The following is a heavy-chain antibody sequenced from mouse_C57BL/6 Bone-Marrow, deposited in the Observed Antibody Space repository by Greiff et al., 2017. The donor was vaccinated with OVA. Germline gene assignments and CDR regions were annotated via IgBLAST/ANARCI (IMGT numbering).Heavy chain of an antibody. V-gene: IGHV1-22*01. CDR3: ASGWKGSYYAMDY. CDR2: INPNNGGT. Sequence: EVQLQESGPELVKPGASVKMSCKASGYTFTDYNMHWVKQSHGKSLEWIGYINPNNGGTSYNQKFKGKATLTVNKSSSTAYMELRSLTSEDSAVYYCASGWKGSYYAMDYWGQGTSVTVSS. J-gene: IGHJ4*01. CDR1: GYTFTDYN. D-gene: IGHD3-3*01.